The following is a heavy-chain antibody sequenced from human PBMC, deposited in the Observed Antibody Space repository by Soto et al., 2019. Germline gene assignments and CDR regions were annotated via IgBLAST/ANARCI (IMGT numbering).Heavy chain of an antibody. J-gene: IGHJ3*02. CDR1: GYTFTSYG. CDR2: ISAYNGNT. D-gene: IGHD3-22*01. V-gene: IGHV1-18*01. Sequence: EASVKVSCKASGYTFTSYGISWVRQAPGQGLEWMGWISAYNGNTNYAQKLQGRVTMTTDTSTSTAYMELRSLRSDDTAVYYCARVSKVERITMIVVVPPGAFDIWGQGTMVTVSS. CDR3: ARVSKVERITMIVVVPPGAFDI.